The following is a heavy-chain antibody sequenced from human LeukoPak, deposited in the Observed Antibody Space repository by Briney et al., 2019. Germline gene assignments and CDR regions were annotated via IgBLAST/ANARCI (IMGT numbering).Heavy chain of an antibody. CDR3: ASWGYGDYVDY. Sequence: TSETLSLTCTVSGGSISTYYWSWIRQPPGKGLEWIGSIYYSGSTYYNPSLKSRVTISVDTSKNQFSLKLSSVTAADTAVYYCASWGYGDYVDYWGQGTLVTVSS. CDR2: IYYSGST. J-gene: IGHJ4*02. CDR1: GGSISTYY. V-gene: IGHV4-59*05. D-gene: IGHD4-17*01.